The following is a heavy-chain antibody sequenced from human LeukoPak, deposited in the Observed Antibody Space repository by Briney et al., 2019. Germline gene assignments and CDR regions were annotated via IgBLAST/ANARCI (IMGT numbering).Heavy chain of an antibody. CDR3: ARDRYYYDSSGYYRGYYFDY. V-gene: IGHV1-8*01. D-gene: IGHD3-22*01. J-gene: IGHJ4*02. Sequence: ASVKVSCRASGYTFTSYDINWVRQATGQGLEWMGWMNPNSGNTGYAQKFQGRVTMTRNTSISTAYMELSSLRSEDTAVYYCARDRYYYDSSGYYRGYYFDYWGQGTLVTVSS. CDR1: GYTFTSYD. CDR2: MNPNSGNT.